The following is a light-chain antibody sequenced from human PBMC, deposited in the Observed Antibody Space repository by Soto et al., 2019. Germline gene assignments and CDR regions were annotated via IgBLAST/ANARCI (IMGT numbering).Light chain of an antibody. CDR2: DTS. CDR1: QSVGIK. V-gene: IGKV3-15*01. CDR3: QQYNNWPPIT. J-gene: IGKJ5*01. Sequence: ELVMTQYPANLSLSPEESATLSCRASQSVGIKLAWYQQKPGQAPRLLIYDTSTRATGIPATFSGSGSGTEFTLTISSLQSEDFAVYYCQQYNNWPPITCGQGTRLDIK.